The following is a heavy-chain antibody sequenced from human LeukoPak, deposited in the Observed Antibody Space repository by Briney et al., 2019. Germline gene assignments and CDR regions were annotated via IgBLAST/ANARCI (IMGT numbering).Heavy chain of an antibody. CDR1: GFTFSIYG. J-gene: IGHJ3*02. CDR2: IKQDGSEK. V-gene: IGHV3-7*01. CDR3: ARDDYYGSGSYAFDI. D-gene: IGHD3-10*01. Sequence: GGSLRLSCAASGFTFSIYGMNWVRQAPGKGLEWVANIKQDGSEKYYVDSVKGRFTISRDNAKNSLYLQMNSLRAEDTAVYYCARDDYYGSGSYAFDIWGQGTMVTVSS.